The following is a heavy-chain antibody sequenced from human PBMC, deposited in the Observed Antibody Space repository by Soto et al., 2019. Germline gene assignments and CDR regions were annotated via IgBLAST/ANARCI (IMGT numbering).Heavy chain of an antibody. D-gene: IGHD2-15*01. CDR1: GFTFSSYG. V-gene: IGHV3-30*18. CDR2: ISSDGSNK. CDR3: AKGAGYCSCGSCLSWFDP. J-gene: IGHJ5*02. Sequence: QVQLVESGGGVVQPGRSLRLSCAASGFTFSSYGMHWVRQAPGTGLEWVAVISSDGSNKYYADSVKGRFTISRDNTKITLYLQMNSLRAEDRAVYYCAKGAGYCSCGSCLSWFDPWGQGPLLTVSS.